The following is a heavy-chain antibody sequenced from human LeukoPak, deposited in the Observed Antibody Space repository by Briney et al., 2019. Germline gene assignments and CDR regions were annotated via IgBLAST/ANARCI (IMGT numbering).Heavy chain of an antibody. Sequence: SETLSLTCTVSGGSIISYYWSWIRQPPGKGLEWIGYIYYSGSTNYNPSLKSRVTMSVDTSKNQFSLKLSSVTAADTAVYYCARDSGTTGEVKFDPWGQGTLVTVSS. J-gene: IGHJ5*02. D-gene: IGHD3-10*01. CDR2: IYYSGST. V-gene: IGHV4-59*12. CDR3: ARDSGTTGEVKFDP. CDR1: GGSIISYY.